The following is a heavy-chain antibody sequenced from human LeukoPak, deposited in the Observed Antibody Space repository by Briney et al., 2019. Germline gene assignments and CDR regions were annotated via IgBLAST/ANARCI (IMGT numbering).Heavy chain of an antibody. CDR2: ISGSGGST. D-gene: IGHD3-22*01. CDR1: GFTFSSYA. J-gene: IGHJ4*02. CDR3: AKDHIHYDSGGRFYYSDY. Sequence: GGSLRLSCAASGFTFSSYAMSWVRQAPGKGLEWVSAISGSGGSTYYADSVKGRFTISRDNSKNTLYLQMNSLRAEDTAVYYCAKDHIHYDSGGRFYYSDYWGQGTLVTVSS. V-gene: IGHV3-23*01.